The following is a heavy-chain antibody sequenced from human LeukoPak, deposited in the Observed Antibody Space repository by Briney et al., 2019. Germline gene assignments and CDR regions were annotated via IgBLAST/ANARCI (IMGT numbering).Heavy chain of an antibody. CDR3: ARAQRYSYGSEDAFDI. Sequence: SGPALVKPTQTLTLTCTFSGFSLSTSGMCVSWIRQPPGKALEWLALIDWDDDKYYSTSLKTRLTISKDTSKNQVVLTMTNMDPVDTATYYCARAQRYSYGSEDAFDIWGQGTMVTVSS. D-gene: IGHD5-18*01. J-gene: IGHJ3*02. V-gene: IGHV2-70*01. CDR1: GFSLSTSGMC. CDR2: IDWDDDK.